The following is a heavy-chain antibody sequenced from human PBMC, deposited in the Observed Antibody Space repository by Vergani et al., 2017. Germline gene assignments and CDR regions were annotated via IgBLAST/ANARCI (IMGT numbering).Heavy chain of an antibody. Sequence: QVQVVQSGAEVKKSGASVKVSCKTSGYTFSNYYMHWVRQAPGQGLEWMGIINPSGGHTNYAQKFQGRVTMTRDTSTSTVYMELSSLRSEDTAIYYCARGTTVAPYWYFDLWGRGTLVTVSS. V-gene: IGHV1-46*01. D-gene: IGHD4-23*01. J-gene: IGHJ2*01. CDR1: GYTFSNYY. CDR3: ARGTTVAPYWYFDL. CDR2: INPSGGHT.